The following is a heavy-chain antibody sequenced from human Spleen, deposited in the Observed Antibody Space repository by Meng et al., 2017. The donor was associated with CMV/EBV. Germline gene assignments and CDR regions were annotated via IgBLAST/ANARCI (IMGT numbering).Heavy chain of an antibody. CDR1: GGSISTYY. J-gene: IGHJ4*02. V-gene: IGHV4-59*01. CDR3: AGGYIGFYSFDY. Sequence: GSLRLSCTVSGGSISTYYWSWIRQPPGKGLEWIGYIYYNGNSNHNPSLKSRVTISVDTSKNQFSLRLSSVTAADTAVYYCAGGYIGFYSFDYWGQGTLVTVSS. D-gene: IGHD5-12*01. CDR2: IYYNGNS.